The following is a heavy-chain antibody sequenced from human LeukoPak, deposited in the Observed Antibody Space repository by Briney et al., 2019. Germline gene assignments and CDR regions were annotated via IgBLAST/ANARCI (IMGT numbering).Heavy chain of an antibody. CDR3: ARVGYSGWNLEY. V-gene: IGHV3-7*01. Sequence: GGSLRLSCAASGFTFRSYWMSWVRQAPGKGLEWVANINQGGSVKYYVDSVKGRFTISRDDAKNSLYVQMNSLRDEDTAVYYRARVGYSGWNLEYWGQGTLVTVSS. CDR2: INQGGSVK. D-gene: IGHD5-12*01. CDR1: GFTFRSYW. J-gene: IGHJ4*02.